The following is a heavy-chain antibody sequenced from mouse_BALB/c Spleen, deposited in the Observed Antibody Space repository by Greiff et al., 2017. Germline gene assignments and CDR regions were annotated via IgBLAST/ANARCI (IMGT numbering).Heavy chain of an antibody. V-gene: IGHV2-2*02. Sequence: QVQLQQSGPGLVQPSQSLSITCTVSGFSLTSYGVHWVRQSPGKGLEWLGVIWSGGSTDYNAAFISRLSISKDNSKSQVFFKMISLQANDTAIYYCARNMGFSPWFAYWGQGTLVTVSA. CDR2: IWSGGST. CDR3: ARNMGFSPWFAY. D-gene: IGHD1-1*02. CDR1: GFSLTSYG. J-gene: IGHJ3*01.